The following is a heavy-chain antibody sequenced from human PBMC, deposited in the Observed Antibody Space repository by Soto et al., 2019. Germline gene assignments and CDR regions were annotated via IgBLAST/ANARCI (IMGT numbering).Heavy chain of an antibody. CDR3: ARTDRDFDGLDV. Sequence: EVQLVESGGGVVQPGGSLRLSCEASGFTFRHYDMHWVRQGTGKGLEWVSGISDAGDHDYADSVEGRFTISRKNAQNSFFLQMNILRVGDAAVYYCARTDRDFDGLDVWGQGTPVIVSS. CDR1: GFTFRHYD. V-gene: IGHV3-13*05. CDR2: ISDAGDH. J-gene: IGHJ6*02.